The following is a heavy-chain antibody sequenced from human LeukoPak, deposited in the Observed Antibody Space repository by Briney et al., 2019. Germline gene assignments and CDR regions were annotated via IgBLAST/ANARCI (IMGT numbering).Heavy chain of an antibody. CDR2: VIPILGIA. D-gene: IGHD6-13*01. J-gene: IGHJ5*02. V-gene: IGHV1-69*04. CDR1: GGTFSSYA. Sequence: SVKVSCKASGGTFSSYAISWVRQAPGQGLEWMGRVIPILGIANYAQKFQSRVTITADKSTSTAYMELSSLRSEDTAVYYCAGDESRYSSSWYRFDPWGQGTLVTVSS. CDR3: AGDESRYSSSWYRFDP.